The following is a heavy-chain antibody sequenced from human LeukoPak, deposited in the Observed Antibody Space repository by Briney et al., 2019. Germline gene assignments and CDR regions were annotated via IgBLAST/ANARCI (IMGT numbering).Heavy chain of an antibody. D-gene: IGHD5-18*01. CDR2: IFPSGGEI. V-gene: IGHV3-23*01. J-gene: IGHJ3*02. Sequence: GGSLRLSCAASGFTFSTFAMIWVRQPPGKGLEWVSSIFPSGGEIHYADSVRGRFTISRDNSKSTLSLQMNSLRAEDTAVYYCARDLSSRGYTYGTPAFTFDIWGQGTMVTVSS. CDR3: ARDLSSRGYTYGTPAFTFDI. CDR1: GFTFSTFA.